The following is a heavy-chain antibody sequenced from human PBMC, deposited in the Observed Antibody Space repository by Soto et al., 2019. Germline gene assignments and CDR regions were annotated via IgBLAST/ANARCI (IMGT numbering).Heavy chain of an antibody. Sequence: EVQLLESGGGLVQPGGSLRLSCAASGLTFSGYAMSWVCRAPGKGLEWVSAIIGSGGRTYYADSVKGRFTISRDNSKNTLYLQMNSLRVEDTAVYYCAKDRIMGSTTFWGMDVWGQGTTVTVSS. CDR1: GLTFSGYA. V-gene: IGHV3-23*01. D-gene: IGHD3-16*01. J-gene: IGHJ6*02. CDR3: AKDRIMGSTTFWGMDV. CDR2: IIGSGGRT.